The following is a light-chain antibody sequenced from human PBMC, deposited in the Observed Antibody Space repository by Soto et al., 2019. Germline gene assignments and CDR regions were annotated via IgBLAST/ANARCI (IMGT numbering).Light chain of an antibody. Sequence: DIVMTQSPATLSVSPGERATLSCRASQSVGSKLAWYQQKPGQAPRLLIYAASSRATGIPDRFSGSGSGTDFTLTISSLEPEDFAVYYCQQHFSGPITFGQGTRLEIK. CDR1: QSVGSK. CDR2: AAS. V-gene: IGKV3D-15*01. CDR3: QQHFSGPIT. J-gene: IGKJ5*01.